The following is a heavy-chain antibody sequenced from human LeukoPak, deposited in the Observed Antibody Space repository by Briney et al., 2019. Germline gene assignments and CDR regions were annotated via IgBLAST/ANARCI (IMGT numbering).Heavy chain of an antibody. CDR3: AQTPSYYYDSSGLDY. V-gene: IGHV1-69*13. CDR2: IIPIFGTA. J-gene: IGHJ4*02. CDR1: GGTFSSYA. Sequence: SVKVSCKASGGTFSSYAISWVRQARGQGLEWMGGIIPIFGTANYAQKFQGRVTITADESTSTAYMELSSLRSEDTAVYYCAQTPSYYYDSSGLDYWGQGTLVTVSS. D-gene: IGHD3-22*01.